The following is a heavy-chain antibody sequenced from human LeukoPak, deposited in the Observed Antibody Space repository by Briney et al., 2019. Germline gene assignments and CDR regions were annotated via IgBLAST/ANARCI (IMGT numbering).Heavy chain of an antibody. J-gene: IGHJ3*02. D-gene: IGHD3-9*01. CDR3: ARANLDHYDILTLLGAFDI. Sequence: SETLSLTCTVSGGSISSSSYYWGWIRQPPGKGLEWIGSIYYSGSTYYNPSLKSRVTISVDTSKNQFSLKLSSVTAADTAVYYCARANLDHYDILTLLGAFDIWGQGTMVTVSS. CDR1: GGSISSSSYY. CDR2: IYYSGST. V-gene: IGHV4-39*07.